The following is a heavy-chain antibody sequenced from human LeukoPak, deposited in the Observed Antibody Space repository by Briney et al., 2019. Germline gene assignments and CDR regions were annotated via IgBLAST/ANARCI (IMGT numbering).Heavy chain of an antibody. CDR2: IYYSGST. CDR3: AMGVGDFWSGGY. D-gene: IGHD3-3*01. CDR1: GGSISSGGYY. Sequence: SQTLSLTCTVSGGSISSGGYYWSWIRQPPGKGPEWIGSIYYSGSTYYNPSLKSRVTISVDTSKNQFSLKLSSVTAADTAVYYCAMGVGDFWSGGYWGQGTLVTVSS. V-gene: IGHV4-39*01. J-gene: IGHJ4*02.